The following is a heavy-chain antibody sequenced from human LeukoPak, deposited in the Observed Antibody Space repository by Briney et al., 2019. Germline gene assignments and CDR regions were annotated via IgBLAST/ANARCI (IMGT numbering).Heavy chain of an antibody. CDR3: ARRVGKVADGNPFDI. J-gene: IGHJ3*02. CDR1: GGSITYYY. Sequence: SETLSLTCTVSGGSITYYYWSWIRQPPGKGLEWIGYMYYSGSTDYNPSLKSRVTISVDTSKNQFSLKLRSVTAADTAVYYCARRVGKVADGNPFDIWGQGTMVTVSS. V-gene: IGHV4-59*08. D-gene: IGHD6-13*01. CDR2: MYYSGST.